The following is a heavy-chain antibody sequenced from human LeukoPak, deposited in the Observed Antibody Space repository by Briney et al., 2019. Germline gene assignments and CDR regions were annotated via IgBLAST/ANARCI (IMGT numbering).Heavy chain of an antibody. V-gene: IGHV1-8*02. Sequence: ASVKVSCKTSGYTFTGHYMHWVRQATGQGLEWMGWMNPNSGNTGYAQKFQGRVTMTRNTSISTAYMELSSLRSEDTAVYYCARGRWYNWFDPWGQGTLVTVSS. CDR1: GYTFTGHY. CDR3: ARGRWYNWFDP. J-gene: IGHJ5*02. CDR2: MNPNSGNT. D-gene: IGHD2-15*01.